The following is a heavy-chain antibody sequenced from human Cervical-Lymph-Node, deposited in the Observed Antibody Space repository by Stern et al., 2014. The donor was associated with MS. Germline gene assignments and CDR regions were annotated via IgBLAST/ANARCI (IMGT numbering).Heavy chain of an antibody. D-gene: IGHD2-21*01. V-gene: IGHV5-51*03. CDR1: GYNFINHW. Sequence: QLVQSGAELKKPGESLKLSCKTSGYNFINHWIAWVRQVSGKDLEWIGIIYPGASDIRYSPSFQGHVTISVDKSITTAYLHWKSLKASDTAVYYCARWSVACDYWGQGALITVSS. J-gene: IGHJ4*02. CDR3: ARWSVACDY. CDR2: IYPGASDI.